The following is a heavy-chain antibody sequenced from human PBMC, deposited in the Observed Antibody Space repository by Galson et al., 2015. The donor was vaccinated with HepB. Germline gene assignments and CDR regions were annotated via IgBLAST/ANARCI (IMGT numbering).Heavy chain of an antibody. J-gene: IGHJ6*02. CDR1: GSTLSPYP. CDR2: MSYDGNNK. V-gene: IGHV3-30*04. D-gene: IGHD3-3*01. CDR3: ARDANRGLPFWKSYYYFGMDV. Sequence: SLRLSCAASGSTLSPYPVHWVRQPPGKGLEWVAVMSYDGNNKYYADSVKGRSSISRDNSKNTVFLQISSLSAEDTAVYYCARDANRGLPFWKSYYYFGMDVWGQGTTVIVSS.